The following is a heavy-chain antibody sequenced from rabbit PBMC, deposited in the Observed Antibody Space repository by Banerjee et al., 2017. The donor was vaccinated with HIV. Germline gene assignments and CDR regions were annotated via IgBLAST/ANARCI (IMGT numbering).Heavy chain of an antibody. Sequence: QEQLVESGGGLVQPGGSLKLSCKGSGFDFSNYGMSWVRQAPGKGLEWIACIVIANGGTWYASWAKGRFTISKTSSTTVTLQMTSLTAADTATYFCARLGWIGVEFNLWGQGTLVTVS. CDR1: GFDFSNYG. V-gene: IGHV1S45*01. CDR2: IVIANGGT. J-gene: IGHJ4*01. D-gene: IGHD4-1*01. CDR3: ARLGWIGVEFNL.